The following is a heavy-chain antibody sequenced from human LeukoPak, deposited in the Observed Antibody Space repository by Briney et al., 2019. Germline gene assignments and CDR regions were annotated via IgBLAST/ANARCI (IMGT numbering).Heavy chain of an antibody. Sequence: PSETLSLTCTVSGGSISSGGYYWSWIRQHPGKGLEWIGYIYYSGSTYYNPSLKSRVTISVDTSKNQFSLKLSSVTAADTAVYYCARGPSYYDILTGYAFYYFDYWGQGTLVTVSS. CDR2: IYYSGST. V-gene: IGHV4-31*03. CDR1: GGSISSGGYY. J-gene: IGHJ4*02. D-gene: IGHD3-9*01. CDR3: ARGPSYYDILTGYAFYYFDY.